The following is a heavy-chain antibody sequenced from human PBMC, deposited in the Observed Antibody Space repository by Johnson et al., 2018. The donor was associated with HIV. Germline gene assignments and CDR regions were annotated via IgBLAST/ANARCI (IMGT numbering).Heavy chain of an antibody. V-gene: IGHV3-9*01. CDR1: GFTFDDYA. D-gene: IGHD3-10*01. Sequence: EVQLVESGGGLVQPGGSLRLSCAASGFTFDDYAMHWVRQAPGKGLEWVSGISWNSGSIGYADSVKGRFTISRDNAKNSLFLQMNSLRAEDSAVYYCARDLPYYYGTGWDAFDLWGQGTMVTVSS. CDR2: ISWNSGSI. CDR3: ARDLPYYYGTGWDAFDL. J-gene: IGHJ3*01.